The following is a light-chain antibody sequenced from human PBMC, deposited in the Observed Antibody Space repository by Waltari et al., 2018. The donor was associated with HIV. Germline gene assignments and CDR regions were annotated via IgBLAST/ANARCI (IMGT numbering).Light chain of an antibody. J-gene: IGKJ2*01. Sequence: DIQMTQSPSTLSASIGDRVSITCRASHNVGTWLAWYQQKPGNAPSLLISKTSTLESGVPTNFSGSGSGTYFTLTISALRPDDFASYFCQQYSSFPITFGQGTKL. CDR3: QQYSSFPIT. CDR1: HNVGTW. V-gene: IGKV1-5*03. CDR2: KTS.